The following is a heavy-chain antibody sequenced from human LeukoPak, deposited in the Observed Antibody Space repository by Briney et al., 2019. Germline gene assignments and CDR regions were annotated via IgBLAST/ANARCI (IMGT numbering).Heavy chain of an antibody. CDR3: ARGGYWLDY. Sequence: SETLSLTCTVSGGSISSHYWSWVRQPPGKGLEWIGYIYYSGSTNYNPSLKSRVTISVDTSKNQFSLKLSSVTAADTAVYYCARGGYWLDYWGQGTLVTVSS. CDR2: IYYSGST. D-gene: IGHD3-22*01. J-gene: IGHJ4*02. CDR1: GGSISSHY. V-gene: IGHV4-59*11.